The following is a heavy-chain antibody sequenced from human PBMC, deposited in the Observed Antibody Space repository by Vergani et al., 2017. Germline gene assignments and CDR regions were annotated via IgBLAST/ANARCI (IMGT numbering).Heavy chain of an antibody. V-gene: IGHV3-23*01. CDR2: IRGSGGST. CDR3: ANTEIAVAGTGGFDY. J-gene: IGHJ4*02. Sequence: EVQLLESGGGLVQPGGSLRLSCAASGFTFSSYAMSWVRQAPGKGLEWVSAIRGSGGSTYYADSVKGRFTISRDNSKNTLYLQMNSLRAEDTAVYYCANTEIAVAGTGGFDYWGQGTLVTVSS. D-gene: IGHD6-19*01. CDR1: GFTFSSYA.